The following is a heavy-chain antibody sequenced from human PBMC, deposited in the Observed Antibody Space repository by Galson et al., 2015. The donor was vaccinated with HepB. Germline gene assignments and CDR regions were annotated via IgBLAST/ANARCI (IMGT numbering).Heavy chain of an antibody. CDR2: ISGSGGST. CDR3: AGGRQAFTWDY. J-gene: IGHJ4*02. CDR1: GITFGIYA. Sequence: LRLSCAASGITFGIYAMSWVRQAPGKGLEWVSSISGSGGSTYYADSVRGRFTITRDNSKNTLFLHMNSLTAEDTAVYFCAGGRQAFTWDYWGQGTLVTVSS. V-gene: IGHV3-23*01. D-gene: IGHD3-16*01.